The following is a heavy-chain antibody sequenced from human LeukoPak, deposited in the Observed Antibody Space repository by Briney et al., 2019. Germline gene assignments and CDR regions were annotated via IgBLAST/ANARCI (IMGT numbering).Heavy chain of an antibody. CDR1: GGSISSGGYY. Sequence: NPSQTLSLTCTVSGGSISSGGYYWSWIRQHPGKGLEWIGYIYYSGSTYYNPSLKSRVTISVDTSKNQFSLKLSSVTAADTAVYYCARGGYGDPRGNWFDPWGQGILVTVSS. CDR2: IYYSGST. V-gene: IGHV4-31*03. D-gene: IGHD4-17*01. J-gene: IGHJ5*02. CDR3: ARGGYGDPRGNWFDP.